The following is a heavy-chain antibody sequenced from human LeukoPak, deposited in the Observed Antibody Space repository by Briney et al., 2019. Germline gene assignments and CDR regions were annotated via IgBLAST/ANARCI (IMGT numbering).Heavy chain of an antibody. J-gene: IGHJ4*02. CDR1: GGSISSYY. Sequence: PSETLSLTCTVSGGSISSYYWSWIRQPPGRGLEWIGYIYSSGNTNYNPSLKSRVTISVDTSKNQFSLKLSSVTAADTAVYYCARHPNYYDSSGPFYWGQGTLVTVSS. V-gene: IGHV4-59*08. CDR2: IYSSGNT. CDR3: ARHPNYYDSSGPFY. D-gene: IGHD3-22*01.